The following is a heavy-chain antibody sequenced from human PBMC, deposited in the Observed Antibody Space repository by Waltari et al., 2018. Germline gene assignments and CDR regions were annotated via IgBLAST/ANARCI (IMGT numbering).Heavy chain of an antibody. V-gene: IGHV4-34*01. D-gene: IGHD3-16*01. Sequence: QVQLQQWGAGLLKPSETLSLTCAVYGGSFSGYYWSWIRQPPGKGLEWIVEINHSGSTNYNPSLKSRVTISVDTSKNHFSRKLSSVTAADTAVYYCARANYDYVWGSYGSAFDIWGQGTMVTVSS. J-gene: IGHJ3*02. CDR3: ARANYDYVWGSYGSAFDI. CDR2: INHSGST. CDR1: GGSFSGYY.